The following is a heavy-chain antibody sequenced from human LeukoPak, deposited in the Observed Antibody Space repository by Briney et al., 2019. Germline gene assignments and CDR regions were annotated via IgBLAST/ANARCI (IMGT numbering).Heavy chain of an antibody. D-gene: IGHD2-2*01. V-gene: IGHV4-4*07. CDR2: VYNSESI. J-gene: IGHJ5*02. CDR1: GGSINGYY. Sequence: KPSETLSLTCTVSGGSINGYYWSWIRQPAGKGLEWIGRVYNSESINYNPSLKSRVTMSIDTSKNQFYLKLNSVTAADTAVYYCARDRSSSYTRDWFDPWGQGALVTVSS. CDR3: ARDRSSSYTRDWFDP.